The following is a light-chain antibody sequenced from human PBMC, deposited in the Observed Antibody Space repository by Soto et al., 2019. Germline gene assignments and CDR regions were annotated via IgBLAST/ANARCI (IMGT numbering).Light chain of an antibody. V-gene: IGKV1-5*01. J-gene: IGKJ1*01. CDR3: QQYNSYPWT. CDR2: DPS. CDR1: QSISSW. Sequence: DIQMTQSPSTLSASVGDRVTITCRASQSISSWLAWYQQKPGKAHKLLIYDPSSLESRVPSRFSGSGSGTEFTITIRRLKTDDFATYYCQQYNSYPWTLGQGTKVEIK.